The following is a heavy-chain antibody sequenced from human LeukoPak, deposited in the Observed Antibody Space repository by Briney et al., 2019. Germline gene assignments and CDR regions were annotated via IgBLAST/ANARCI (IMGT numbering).Heavy chain of an antibody. CDR1: GFTFSTYA. J-gene: IGHJ4*02. Sequence: GGSLRLSCAASGFTFSTYAMSWVRQAPGEGLQWVSGISNSGDSTYYLDSVKGRFTISRDNAKNSLYLQMNSLRAEDTAVYYCARDPTGKEDYWGQGTLVTVSS. CDR3: ARDPTGKEDY. D-gene: IGHD2-8*02. CDR2: ISNSGDST. V-gene: IGHV3-23*01.